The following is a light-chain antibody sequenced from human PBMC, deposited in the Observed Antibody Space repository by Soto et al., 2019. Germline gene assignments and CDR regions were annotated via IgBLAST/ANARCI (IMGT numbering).Light chain of an antibody. CDR2: GAS. J-gene: IGKJ2*01. Sequence: EIVMTQSPATLSVSPGERATLSCRASQSVSSNLAWYPHKPGQAPRLLIYGASTRATGIPARFSGSGSGTEFTLTISILQSEDFAVYYCQQYNSWPPMYTFGQGTKLEIK. V-gene: IGKV3-15*01. CDR3: QQYNSWPPMYT. CDR1: QSVSSN.